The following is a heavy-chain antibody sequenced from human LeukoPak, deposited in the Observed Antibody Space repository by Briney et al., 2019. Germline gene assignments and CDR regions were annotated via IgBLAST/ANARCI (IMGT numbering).Heavy chain of an antibody. J-gene: IGHJ4*02. CDR2: IKEDGSEK. Sequence: GGSLRLSYAASGLTFSNYWMTWVRQAPGKGLEWVADIKEDGSEKYYVDSVKGRFTISRDNAKNSLFLQMDSLRSEDTAVYYCVKNSGWYRLDCWGQGTLVTVSS. D-gene: IGHD6-13*01. CDR1: GLTFSNYW. V-gene: IGHV3-7*03. CDR3: VKNSGWYRLDC.